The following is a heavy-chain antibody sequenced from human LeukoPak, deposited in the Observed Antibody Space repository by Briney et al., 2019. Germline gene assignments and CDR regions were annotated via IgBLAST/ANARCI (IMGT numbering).Heavy chain of an antibody. D-gene: IGHD3-9*01. CDR2: LYYSGNT. Sequence: SETLSLTCTVSGGSISSYYWSWIRQPPGKGLEWIGYLYYSGNTNYNPSLKSRVTMSVDTSKNQFSLKLSSVTAADTAVYYCARVLTYYDILTGYSPYNWFDPWGQGTPVTVSS. J-gene: IGHJ5*02. CDR1: GGSISSYY. CDR3: ARVLTYYDILTGYSPYNWFDP. V-gene: IGHV4-59*01.